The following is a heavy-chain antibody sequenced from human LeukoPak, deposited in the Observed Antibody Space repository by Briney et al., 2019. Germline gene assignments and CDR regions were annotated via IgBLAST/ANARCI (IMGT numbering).Heavy chain of an antibody. Sequence: PGGSLRLSCAASGFTFSSYGLSWVRQAPGKGLEWVSAISYSGGSTYYADSVKGRFTISRDNSKNMLYLQMNSLRAEDTAVYYCAKDRRLASFDYGGQGTLVTVSS. CDR3: AKDRRLASFDY. J-gene: IGHJ4*02. D-gene: IGHD6-25*01. V-gene: IGHV3-23*01. CDR1: GFTFSSYG. CDR2: ISYSGGST.